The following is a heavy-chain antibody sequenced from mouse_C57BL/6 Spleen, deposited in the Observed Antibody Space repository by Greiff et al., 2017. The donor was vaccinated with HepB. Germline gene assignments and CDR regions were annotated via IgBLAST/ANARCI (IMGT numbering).Heavy chain of an antibody. CDR3: ATGYYFDD. CDR2: IDPSDSDT. J-gene: IGHJ2*01. CDR1: GYTFTSYW. V-gene: IGHV1-52*01. Sequence: QVQLQQPGAELVRPGSSVKLSCKASGYTFTSYWMHWVKQRPIQGLEWIGNIDPSDSDTHYNQKFKDKATLTVDKSSSTAYMQLSSLTSEDSAVYDSATGYYFDDWGKGTTLTVSS. D-gene: IGHD4-1*01.